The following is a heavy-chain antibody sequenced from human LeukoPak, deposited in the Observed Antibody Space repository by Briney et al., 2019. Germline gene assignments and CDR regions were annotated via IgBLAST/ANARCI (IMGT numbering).Heavy chain of an antibody. V-gene: IGHV3-30-3*01. CDR3: AREAEAFDI. J-gene: IGHJ3*02. CDR2: ISYDGSNE. CDR1: GFTFTGYA. Sequence: GGSLRLSCAASGFTFTGYAMHWVRQAPGKGLEWVAVISYDGSNEYYADSVKGRFTISRDNSKNTLYLQMNSLRPEDTAVYYCAREAEAFDIWDQATMVTVSS.